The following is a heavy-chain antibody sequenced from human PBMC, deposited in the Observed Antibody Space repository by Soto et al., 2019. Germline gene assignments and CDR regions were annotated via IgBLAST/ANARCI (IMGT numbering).Heavy chain of an antibody. CDR3: ARVPTQLYYDILYGYFDY. CDR1: GYTFTSYG. V-gene: IGHV1-18*01. CDR2: ISAYNGNT. Sequence: QVQLVQSGAEVKKPGASVKVSCKASGYTFTSYGISWVRQAPGQGLEWMGWISAYNGNTNYAQKLQGRVTMTSDTSTSTAYMELRSLRSDDTAVYYCARVPTQLYYDILYGYFDYWGQGTLVTVSS. J-gene: IGHJ4*02. D-gene: IGHD3-9*01.